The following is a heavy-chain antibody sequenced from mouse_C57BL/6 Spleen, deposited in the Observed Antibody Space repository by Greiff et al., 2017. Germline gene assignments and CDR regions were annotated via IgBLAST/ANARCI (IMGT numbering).Heavy chain of an antibody. CDR1: GYALTYYL. J-gene: IGHJ2*01. D-gene: IGHD1-1*01. V-gene: IGHV1-54*01. CDR2: INPNYGTT. CDR3: ARNPLYYGSSYVDY. Sequence: VKLMESGAELVRPGTSVKVSCKASGYALTYYLIEWVKQRPGQGLEWIGVINPNYGTTSYNQKSKGKATLTVDQSSSTGYRQLNSLTSEDSAVYYCARNPLYYGSSYVDYWGQGTTLTVSS.